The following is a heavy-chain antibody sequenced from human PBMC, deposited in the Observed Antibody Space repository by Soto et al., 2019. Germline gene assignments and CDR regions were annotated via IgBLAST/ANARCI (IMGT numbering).Heavy chain of an antibody. Sequence: GGPLRLSCTGSGLAFDDFAINWVRQAPGKGQGLVGLMRNHSDQEKTEYGASLKGRVTISRDTSNGTAYLQRSSLNIEDSAVYYSSRPENSETTYLSLYWGQGTLVTVSS. CDR3: SRPENSETTYLSLY. D-gene: IGHD6-6*01. J-gene: IGHJ4*02. CDR1: GLAFDDFA. CDR2: MRNHSDQEKT. V-gene: IGHV3-49*04.